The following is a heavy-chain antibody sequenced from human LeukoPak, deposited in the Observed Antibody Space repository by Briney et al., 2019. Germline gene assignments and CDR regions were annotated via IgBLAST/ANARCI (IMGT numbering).Heavy chain of an antibody. CDR3: ARDSGDSSSFFS. V-gene: IGHV3-66*01. J-gene: IGHJ5*02. Sequence: GGSLRLSCAASGFTFSSYAMSWLRQAPGKGLEWVSVIYSGGSTYYADSVKGIFTISRDNSKNTLYLQMNSLRAEDTAVYYCARDSGDSSSFFSWGQGTLVTVSS. CDR2: IYSGGST. D-gene: IGHD6-13*01. CDR1: GFTFSSYA.